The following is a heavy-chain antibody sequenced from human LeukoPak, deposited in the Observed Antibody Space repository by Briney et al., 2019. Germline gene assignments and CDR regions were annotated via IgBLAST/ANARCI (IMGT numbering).Heavy chain of an antibody. J-gene: IGHJ6*03. D-gene: IGHD3-3*01. CDR1: GGSISSGSNC. Sequence: SLSLTCTVSGGSISSGSNCWSWIRPPAGKGLEWFGRIYTSGITKYNPSLKSRVTISVDTSKKQLSLKLSSETAADTAVYHCASEKLESYYYYMDVWGKGTTVTISS. CDR2: IYTSGIT. CDR3: ASEKLESYYYYMDV. V-gene: IGHV4-61*02.